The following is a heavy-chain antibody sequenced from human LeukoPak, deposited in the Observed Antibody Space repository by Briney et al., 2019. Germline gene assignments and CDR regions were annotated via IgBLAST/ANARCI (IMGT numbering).Heavy chain of an antibody. Sequence: ASVKVSCKASRGTFSSYGISWVRQAPGQGLEWMGTIIPIFATANYAQKFQGRVTITTDESTSTAYMELSSLRSEDTAVYYCAKTITYYYDNSAYPSFDYWGQGTLVTVSS. V-gene: IGHV1-69*05. CDR3: AKTITYYYDNSAYPSFDY. D-gene: IGHD3-22*01. J-gene: IGHJ4*02. CDR1: RGTFSSYG. CDR2: IIPIFATA.